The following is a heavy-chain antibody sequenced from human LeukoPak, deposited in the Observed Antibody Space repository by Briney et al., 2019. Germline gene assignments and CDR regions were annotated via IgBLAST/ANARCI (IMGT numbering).Heavy chain of an antibody. CDR2: ISYDGSNK. Sequence: GGSLRLSCAASGFTFSSYGMHWVRQAPGKGLEWVAVISYDGSNKYYADSVKGRFTISRDNSKNTLYLQMNSLRAEDTAVYYCAKVENTMVRGPDAFDIWGQGTMVTVSS. CDR3: AKVENTMVRGPDAFDI. D-gene: IGHD3-10*01. V-gene: IGHV3-30*18. CDR1: GFTFSSYG. J-gene: IGHJ3*02.